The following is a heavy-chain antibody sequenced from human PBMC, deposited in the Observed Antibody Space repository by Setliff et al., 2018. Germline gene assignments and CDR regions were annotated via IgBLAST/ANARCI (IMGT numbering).Heavy chain of an antibody. J-gene: IGHJ4*02. CDR3: ATGPDIGEFGGNYFNY. CDR1: GGTFSSYA. V-gene: IGHV1-69*13. Sequence: SVKVSCKASGGTFSSYAINWVRQAPGQGLEWMGGIIPMFGTTNYAQKFQGRVTITADESTTTAYMELSSLRSEDTAVYYCATGPDIGEFGGNYFNYWGQGTLVTVSS. CDR2: IIPMFGTT. D-gene: IGHD2-15*01.